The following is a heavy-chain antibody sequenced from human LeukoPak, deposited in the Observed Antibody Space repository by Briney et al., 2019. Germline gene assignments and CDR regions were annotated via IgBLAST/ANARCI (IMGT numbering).Heavy chain of an antibody. V-gene: IGHV4-31*03. CDR1: GGSISSGGYY. D-gene: IGHD3-3*01. CDR2: IYYSGCT. J-gene: IGHJ3*02. CDR3: ARAPGGYYDFWSGYYLDAFDI. Sequence: PSETLSLTCTVSGGSISSGGYYWSWIRQHPGKGLEWIGYIYYSGCTYYNPSLKSRVTISVDTSKNQFSLKLSSVTAADTAVYYCARAPGGYYDFWSGYYLDAFDIWGQGTMVTVSS.